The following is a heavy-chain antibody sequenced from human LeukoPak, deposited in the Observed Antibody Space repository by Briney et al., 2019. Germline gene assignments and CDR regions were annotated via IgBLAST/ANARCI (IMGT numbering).Heavy chain of an antibody. CDR3: AKDMIPIYYGSGSPLDY. D-gene: IGHD3-10*01. Sequence: GRSLRRSCAASGFTFDDYAMHWVRQAPGKGLEWVSGISWNSGSIGYADSVKGRFTISRDNAKNSLYLQMNSLRAEDTALYYCAKDMIPIYYGSGSPLDYWGQGTLVTVSS. J-gene: IGHJ4*02. CDR2: ISWNSGSI. V-gene: IGHV3-9*01. CDR1: GFTFDDYA.